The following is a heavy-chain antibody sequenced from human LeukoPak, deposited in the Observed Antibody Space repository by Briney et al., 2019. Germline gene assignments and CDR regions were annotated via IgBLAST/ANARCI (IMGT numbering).Heavy chain of an antibody. D-gene: IGHD5-12*01. V-gene: IGHV1-69*11. J-gene: IGHJ4*02. CDR2: IIPILGTA. CDR3: ASSRYSGYPPLFDY. Sequence: VASVKVSCKASGGTFSSYAISWVRQAPGQRLEWMGRIIPILGTANYAQKFQGRVTITADESTSTAYMELSSLRSEDTAVYYCASSRYSGYPPLFDYWGQGTLVTVSS. CDR1: GGTFSSYA.